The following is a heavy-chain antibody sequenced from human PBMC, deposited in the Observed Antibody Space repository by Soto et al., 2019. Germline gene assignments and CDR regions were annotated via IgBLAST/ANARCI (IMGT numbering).Heavy chain of an antibody. J-gene: IGHJ4*02. Sequence: QLQLQESGPGLVKPSETLSLTCTVSGDSISRSSYHWGWIRQPPGKGLEWIGSIYYTGTTYYNPSLKSRVTISVDTSKNQFSLKVNSVTAADTAVYYCARPSADGNYYYWGQGTVVTVSS. D-gene: IGHD1-7*01. CDR3: ARPSADGNYYY. V-gene: IGHV4-39*01. CDR1: GDSISRSSYH. CDR2: IYYTGTT.